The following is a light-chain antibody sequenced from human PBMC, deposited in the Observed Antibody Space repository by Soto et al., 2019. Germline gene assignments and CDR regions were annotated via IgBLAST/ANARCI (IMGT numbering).Light chain of an antibody. Sequence: EIVLTQSPGTLSLSLGERATLSCRANQNVRSSYLVWYQHRPGQAPRLLIYGASSRATGVPDRFSGSGSGTDFTLTINRLEPEDFAVYFCHHYDNSLWTFGPGTKVQIK. CDR3: HHYDNSLWT. CDR1: QNVRSSY. J-gene: IGKJ1*01. V-gene: IGKV3-20*01. CDR2: GAS.